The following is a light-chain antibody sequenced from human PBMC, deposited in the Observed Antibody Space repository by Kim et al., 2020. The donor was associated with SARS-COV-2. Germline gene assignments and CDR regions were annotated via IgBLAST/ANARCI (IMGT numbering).Light chain of an antibody. Sequence: SYELTQPPSVSVSPGQTASITCSGDKLGDKYTSWYQQKPGQSPVLVIYQDDKRPSGIPERFSGSNSGNTATLTISGTQAMDEADYYCQAWDTPSGVFGGGTQLTVL. CDR3: QAWDTPSGV. J-gene: IGLJ2*01. V-gene: IGLV3-1*01. CDR2: QDD. CDR1: KLGDKY.